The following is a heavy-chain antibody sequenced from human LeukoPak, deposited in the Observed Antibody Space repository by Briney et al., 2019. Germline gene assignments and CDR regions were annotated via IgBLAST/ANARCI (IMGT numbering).Heavy chain of an antibody. Sequence: PGGSLRLSCAASGFTFSSYSMNWVRQAPGKGLEWVSYISSSSSTIYYADSVKGRFTISRDNAKNSLYLQMNSLRAEDTAVYYCARDQAAIDGHPDAFDIWGQGTMVTVSS. D-gene: IGHD5-24*01. CDR3: ARDQAAIDGHPDAFDI. V-gene: IGHV3-48*01. J-gene: IGHJ3*02. CDR1: GFTFSSYS. CDR2: ISSSSSTI.